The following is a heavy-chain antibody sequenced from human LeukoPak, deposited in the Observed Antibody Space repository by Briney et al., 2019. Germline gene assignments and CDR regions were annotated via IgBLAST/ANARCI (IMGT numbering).Heavy chain of an antibody. J-gene: IGHJ4*02. CDR1: GYTFTSYY. Sequence: EASVKVSCKASGYTFTSYYMHWVRQAPGQGLEWMGIINPSGGSTSYAQKFQGRVTMTRDTSTSTVYMELSSLRPEDTAVYYCARSQGSSSWLYYFDYWGQGTLVTVSS. CDR3: ARSQGSSSWLYYFDY. V-gene: IGHV1-46*01. CDR2: INPSGGST. D-gene: IGHD6-13*01.